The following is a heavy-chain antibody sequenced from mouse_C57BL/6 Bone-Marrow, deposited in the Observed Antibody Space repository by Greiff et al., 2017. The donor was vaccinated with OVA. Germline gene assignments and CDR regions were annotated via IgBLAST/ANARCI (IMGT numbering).Heavy chain of an antibody. J-gene: IGHJ2*01. CDR1: GFTFSDYY. CDR3: ARYGNYLDY. CDR2: ISNGGGST. D-gene: IGHD2-10*02. Sequence: EVNVVESGGGLVQPGGSLKLSCAASGFTFSDYYMYWVRQTPEKRLEWVAYISNGGGSTYYPDTVKGRFTISRDNAKNTLYLQMSRLKSEDTAMYYCARYGNYLDYWGQGTTLTVSS. V-gene: IGHV5-12*01.